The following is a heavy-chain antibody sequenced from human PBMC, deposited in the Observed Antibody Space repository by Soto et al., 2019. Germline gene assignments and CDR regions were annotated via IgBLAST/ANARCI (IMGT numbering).Heavy chain of an antibody. J-gene: IGHJ4*02. V-gene: IGHV3-30-3*01. CDR1: GFTFSSYA. Sequence: QVQLVESGGGVVQPGRSLRLSCAASGFTFSSYAMHWVRQAPGKGLEWVAVISYDGSNKYYADSVKGRFTISRDNSKNTLYLQMNSLRAEDTAVYYCARDLRHSYGYLEVDDYWGKGTLVTVS. CDR3: ARDLRHSYGYLEVDDY. D-gene: IGHD5-18*01. CDR2: ISYDGSNK.